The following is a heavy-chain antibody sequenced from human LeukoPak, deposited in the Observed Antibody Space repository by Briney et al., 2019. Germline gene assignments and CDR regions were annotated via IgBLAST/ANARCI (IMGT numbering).Heavy chain of an antibody. V-gene: IGHV1-69*04. CDR3: AREYLRLGGYFQH. Sequence: SVKVSCKASGGTFSSYAISWVRQAPGQGLEWMGRIIPIFGIANYAQKFQGRVTITADKSTSTAYMELSSLRSEDTAVYYCAREYLRLGGYFQHWGQGPLVTVSS. J-gene: IGHJ1*01. CDR2: IIPIFGIA. CDR1: GGTFSSYA. D-gene: IGHD1-26*01.